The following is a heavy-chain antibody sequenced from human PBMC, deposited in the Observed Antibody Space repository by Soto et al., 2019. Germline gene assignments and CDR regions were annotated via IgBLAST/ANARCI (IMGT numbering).Heavy chain of an antibody. J-gene: IGHJ5*02. CDR1: GGSISSGGYY. V-gene: IGHV4-31*01. D-gene: IGHD1-1*01. CDR2: IYYSGST. CDR3: ARGGTNWFDP. Sequence: QVQLQESGPGLVKPSQTLSLTCTVSGGSISSGGYYWSWIRQHPGKGLEWIGYIYYSGSTYYNPSLKXXVXIXXDTSKNQFSLKLSSVTAADTAVYYCARGGTNWFDPWGQGTLVTVSS.